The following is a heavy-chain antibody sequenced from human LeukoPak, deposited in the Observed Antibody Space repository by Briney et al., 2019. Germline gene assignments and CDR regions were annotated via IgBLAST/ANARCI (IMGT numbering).Heavy chain of an antibody. D-gene: IGHD3-22*01. Sequence: SGPALVKPTQTLTVTCTFSGFSLTTSGMCVTWIRQPPGKALEWLARVDWDEDKYYNTSLKTRLTISKDTSKNQVVLTMTNMDPVDTATYYCARMRYYDSSGYSPGAFDIWGQGTMVTVSS. CDR2: VDWDEDK. V-gene: IGHV2-70*11. J-gene: IGHJ3*02. CDR3: ARMRYYDSSGYSPGAFDI. CDR1: GFSLTTSGMC.